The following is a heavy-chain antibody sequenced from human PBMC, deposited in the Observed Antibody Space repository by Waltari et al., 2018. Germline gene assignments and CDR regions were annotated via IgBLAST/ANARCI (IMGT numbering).Heavy chain of an antibody. J-gene: IGHJ5*01. CDR1: DDSTRYSSYF. D-gene: IGHD3-22*01. Sequence: LQLQESGPGLVKASETLSLNCTVSDDSTRYSSYFWGWIRQPPGTGLEWIGSVYISGTTYSNPSLKGRVTVSLETSKNQFSRKRKSVTAADTAVDWCARGGYYYDTLGDSWGQGTLVTVSS. V-gene: IGHV4-39*07. CDR2: VYISGTT. CDR3: ARGGYYYDTLGDS.